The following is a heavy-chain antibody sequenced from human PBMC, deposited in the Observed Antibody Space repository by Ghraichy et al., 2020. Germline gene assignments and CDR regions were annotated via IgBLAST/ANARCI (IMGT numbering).Heavy chain of an antibody. J-gene: IGHJ4*02. Sequence: SETLSLTCNVSDDSISNYYWNWIRQPPGKGLEWIGYIYYSGSSNYNPSLKSRVTISLDTSKNQFSLKLSSVTAADTAVYYCARTAAGLSYSDYWGQGILVTVSS. CDR3: ARTAAGLSYSDY. CDR2: IYYSGSS. D-gene: IGHD2-21*02. CDR1: DDSISNYY. V-gene: IGHV4-59*01.